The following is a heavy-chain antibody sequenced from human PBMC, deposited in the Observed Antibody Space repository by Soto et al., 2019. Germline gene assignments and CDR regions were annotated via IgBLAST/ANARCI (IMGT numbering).Heavy chain of an antibody. CDR1: GGTFNTFA. CDR2: IIPVLGPA. CDR3: ARAAKRYFDS. V-gene: IGHV1-69*06. J-gene: IGHJ4*02. Sequence: QVQLVQSGAEVKKPGSSMKVSCKASGGTFNTFAISWVRQAPGQGLEWMGGIIPVLGPAFYAPKFQGRVTITAEKSTTTAYLELSNLTSEDTAVYYCARAAKRYFDSWGQGTLVTVSS.